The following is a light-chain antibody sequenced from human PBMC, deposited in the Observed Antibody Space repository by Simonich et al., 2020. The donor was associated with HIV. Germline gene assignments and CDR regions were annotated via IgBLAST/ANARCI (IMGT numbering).Light chain of an antibody. Sequence: QSVLTQPPSVSGAPGQRVTISCTGSSPNIGADYDVHWYQQLPGTAPKLLIDGNSNRPSGVPDRFSGSKSGTSASLAITGLQAEDEADYYCQSYDSSLSALFGGGTKLTVL. CDR1: SPNIGADYD. CDR2: GNS. CDR3: QSYDSSLSAL. V-gene: IGLV1-40*01. J-gene: IGLJ2*01.